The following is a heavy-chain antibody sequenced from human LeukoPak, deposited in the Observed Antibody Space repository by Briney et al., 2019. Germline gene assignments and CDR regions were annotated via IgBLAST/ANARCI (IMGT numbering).Heavy chain of an antibody. D-gene: IGHD3-10*01. V-gene: IGHV4-59*01. J-gene: IGHJ6*04. CDR2: IYYSGNT. CDR1: GGSISSYC. CDR3: ARDRVTMVRGVPSGMDV. Sequence: PSETLSHTCTVSGGSISSYCWSWIRQPPGKGLEWIGYIYYSGNTNYNPSLKSRVTISVDTSKNQFSLKLSSVTAADTAVYYCARDRVTMVRGVPSGMDVWGKGTTVTVSS.